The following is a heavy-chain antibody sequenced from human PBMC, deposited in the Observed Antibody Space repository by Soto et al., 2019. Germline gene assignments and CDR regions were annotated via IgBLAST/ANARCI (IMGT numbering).Heavy chain of an antibody. D-gene: IGHD4-17*01. J-gene: IGHJ6*02. CDR2: FFSDAER. CDR1: GFSLTNGRMG. Sequence: PTETLTLTCSVSGFSLTNGRMGVSWIRQPPGKALEWLAHFFSDAERSYSTSMQSRLNMYKDSSGSQVVLTMTNMAPADTATYFCARMDGDYNYYGLDVWGHGIADTVSS. V-gene: IGHV2-26*01. CDR3: ARMDGDYNYYGLDV.